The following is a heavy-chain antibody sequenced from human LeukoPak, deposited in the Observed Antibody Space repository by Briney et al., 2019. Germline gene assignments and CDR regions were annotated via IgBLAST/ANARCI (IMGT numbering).Heavy chain of an antibody. CDR2: IKEDGSEK. D-gene: IGHD4-23*01. CDR3: ARDLGGGPPGY. Sequence: GGSLRLSCAASGFTFSSYSMNWVRQAPGKGLEWVANIKEDGSEKYYVDSVKGRFTISRDNAKNSLYLQMNSLRAEDSAVYYCARDLGGGPPGYWGQGTLVTVSS. J-gene: IGHJ4*02. V-gene: IGHV3-7*01. CDR1: GFTFSSYS.